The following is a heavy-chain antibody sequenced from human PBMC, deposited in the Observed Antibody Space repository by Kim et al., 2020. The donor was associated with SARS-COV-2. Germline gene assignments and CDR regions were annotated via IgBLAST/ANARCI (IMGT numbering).Heavy chain of an antibody. CDR1: GCTFSSYT. D-gene: IGHD3-10*01. CDR2: IIPILGIA. J-gene: IGHJ4*02. CDR3: ATFPGMTVVRGDATDY. Sequence: SVKVSCKASGCTFSSYTISWVRQAPGQGLEWMGWIIPILGIANYAQKFQGRVTITADKSTSTAYMELSSLRSEDTAVYYCATFPGMTVVRGDATDYWGQGTLVTVSS. V-gene: IGHV1-69*02.